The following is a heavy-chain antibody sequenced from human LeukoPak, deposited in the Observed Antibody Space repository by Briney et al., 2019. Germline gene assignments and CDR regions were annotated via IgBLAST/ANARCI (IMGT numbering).Heavy chain of an antibody. CDR1: GGSISNKY. J-gene: IGHJ4*02. V-gene: IGHV4-59*01. D-gene: IGHD6-13*01. CDR2: IYYSGST. Sequence: PSETLSLTCTVSGGSISNKYWSWIRQPPGKGLEWIGYIYYSGSTNYNPSLKSRVTISVDTSKNQFSLKLSSVTAADTAVYYCARGGLAAAAYYFDYWGQGTLVTVSS. CDR3: ARGGLAAAAYYFDY.